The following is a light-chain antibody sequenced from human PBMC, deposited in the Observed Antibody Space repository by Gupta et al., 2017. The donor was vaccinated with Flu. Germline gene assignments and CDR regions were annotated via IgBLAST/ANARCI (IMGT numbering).Light chain of an antibody. CDR3: QQDISSTGT. Sequence: QMTPSPSTLSASVGDRVTITCRASHIISDWLAWYQQKPGKAPKLLIYKASSVDSGVPSRFSGSGSGTEFTLTISSQQPDDFATYYCQQDISSTGTFGQGTRVDIK. CDR2: KAS. CDR1: HIISDW. J-gene: IGKJ5*01. V-gene: IGKV1-5*03.